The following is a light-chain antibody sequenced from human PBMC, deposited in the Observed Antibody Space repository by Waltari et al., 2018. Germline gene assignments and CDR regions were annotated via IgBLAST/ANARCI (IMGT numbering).Light chain of an antibody. Sequence: EVVMRQSPVTLSLSPGERVTVSCRASQSVSTNVAWYQQIPGQPPRLLIYSAFSRATGIPTRFSGSGSGTEFTLSINSLESEDYAVYYCQQYHYGPPSFGRGTKVDIK. CDR3: QQYHYGPPS. CDR1: QSVSTN. V-gene: IGKV3D-15*01. J-gene: IGKJ3*01. CDR2: SAF.